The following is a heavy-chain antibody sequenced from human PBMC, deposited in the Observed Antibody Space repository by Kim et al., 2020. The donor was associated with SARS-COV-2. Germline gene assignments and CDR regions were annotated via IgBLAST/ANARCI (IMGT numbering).Heavy chain of an antibody. D-gene: IGHD4-4*01. Sequence: SVKVSCKASGGTFSSYAISWVRQAPGQGLEWMGGIIPIFGTANYAQKFQGRVTITADESTSTAYMELSSLRSEDTAVYYCARDIPHYSNYGPDYYYYGMDVWGQGTTVTVSS. J-gene: IGHJ6*02. V-gene: IGHV1-69*13. CDR2: IIPIFGTA. CDR3: ARDIPHYSNYGPDYYYYGMDV. CDR1: GGTFSSYA.